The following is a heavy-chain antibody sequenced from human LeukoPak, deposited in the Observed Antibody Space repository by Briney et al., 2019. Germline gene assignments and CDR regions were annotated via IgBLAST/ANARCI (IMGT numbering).Heavy chain of an antibody. CDR1: GFTFSSYS. D-gene: IGHD3-3*01. V-gene: IGHV3-21*01. J-gene: IGHJ4*02. CDR3: ARAHSIRSVVIISRFDY. CDR2: ISSSSSYI. Sequence: GGSLRLSCAASGFTFSSYSMNWVRQAPGKGLEWVSSISSSSSYIYYADSVKGRFTISRDNAKNSLYLQMNSLRAEDTAVYYCARAHSIRSVVIISRFDYWGQGTLVTVSS.